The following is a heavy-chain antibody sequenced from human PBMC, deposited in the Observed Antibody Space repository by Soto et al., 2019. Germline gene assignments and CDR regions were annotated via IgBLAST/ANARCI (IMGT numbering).Heavy chain of an antibody. CDR2: LSGTGRST. Sequence: VGSLRLSCAASGFSFSTYAMSWVRQAPGKGLEWVSSLSGTGRSTYYADSVKGRFTISRDNSKNTLYLQMTSLRAEDTAVYYCAKDHTWHYDSSPRGYCEYWGQGTLVTVSS. CDR3: AKDHTWHYDSSPRGYCEY. V-gene: IGHV3-23*01. J-gene: IGHJ4*02. D-gene: IGHD3-22*01. CDR1: GFSFSTYA.